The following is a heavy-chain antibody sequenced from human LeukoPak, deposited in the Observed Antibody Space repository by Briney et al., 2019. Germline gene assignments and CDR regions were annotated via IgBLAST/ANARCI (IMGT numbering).Heavy chain of an antibody. V-gene: IGHV3-48*01. CDR2: ISSSSTTI. CDR3: ARDPDRMAVAGHPYDY. Sequence: GGSLRLSCAASGFSFSNYRMNWVRQAPGKGLESISCISSSSTTIKYADSVKGRFTISRDNSKNTLYLQMNSLRAEDTAVYYCARDPDRMAVAGHPYDYWGQGTLVTVSS. CDR1: GFSFSNYR. D-gene: IGHD6-19*01. J-gene: IGHJ4*02.